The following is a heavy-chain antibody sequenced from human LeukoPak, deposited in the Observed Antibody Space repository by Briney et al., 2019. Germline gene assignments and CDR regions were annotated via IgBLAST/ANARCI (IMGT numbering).Heavy chain of an antibody. J-gene: IGHJ4*02. Sequence: GGSLRLSCAASGFSFSTSTMNWVRQAPGKGLEWISSIGKTSRDMYYADSVRGRFTISGDNAKNSLFLLMNSLRVEDTSVYYCVRGDNRDYWGQGTLVTVSS. V-gene: IGHV3-21*01. D-gene: IGHD1-14*01. CDR3: VRGDNRDY. CDR1: GFSFSTST. CDR2: IGKTSRDM.